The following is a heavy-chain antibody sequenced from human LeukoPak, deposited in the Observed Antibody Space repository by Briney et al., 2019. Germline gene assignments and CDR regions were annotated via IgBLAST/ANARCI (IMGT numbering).Heavy chain of an antibody. Sequence: SETLSLTCAVSGGSISSSSYYWGWIRQPPGKGLEWIGSIYYSGSTYYNPSLKSRVTISVDTSKNQFSLKLSSVTAADTAVYYCARRRPSYGYGGYYYMDVWGKGTTGTVSS. J-gene: IGHJ6*03. V-gene: IGHV4-39*01. D-gene: IGHD5-18*01. CDR3: ARRRPSYGYGGYYYMDV. CDR2: IYYSGST. CDR1: GGSISSSSYY.